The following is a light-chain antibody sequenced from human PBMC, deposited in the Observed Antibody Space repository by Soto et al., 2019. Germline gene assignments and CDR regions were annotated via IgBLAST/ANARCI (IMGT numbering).Light chain of an antibody. Sequence: QSVLTQPPSAPGTPGQRVTISCSGSSSNIGSYSVNWYQQLPGTAPKLLIYSTNQRPSGVPDRFSGSKSGPSASLAISGLRSEDEADYYCAAWDDSLNGVVFGGGTKLTVL. CDR1: SSNIGSYS. CDR3: AAWDDSLNGVV. V-gene: IGLV1-44*01. CDR2: STN. J-gene: IGLJ2*01.